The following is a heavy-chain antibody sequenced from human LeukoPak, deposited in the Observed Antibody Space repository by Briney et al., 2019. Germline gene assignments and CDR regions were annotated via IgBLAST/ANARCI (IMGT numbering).Heavy chain of an antibody. Sequence: SQTLSLTCTVSGGSISSGSYYWSWIRQPAGKGLEWIGRIYTSGSTNYSPSLKSRVTISVDTSKNQFSLKLSSVTAADTAVYYCARERWWGNDAFDIWGQGTMVTVSS. CDR3: ARERWWGNDAFDI. J-gene: IGHJ3*02. V-gene: IGHV4-61*02. CDR2: IYTSGST. CDR1: GGSISSGSYY. D-gene: IGHD2-15*01.